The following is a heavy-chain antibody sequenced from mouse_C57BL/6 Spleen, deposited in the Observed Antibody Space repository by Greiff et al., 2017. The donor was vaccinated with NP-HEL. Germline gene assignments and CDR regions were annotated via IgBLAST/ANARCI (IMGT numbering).Heavy chain of an antibody. CDR1: GYAFSSSW. D-gene: IGHD1-1*01. CDR3: ARLGYYGSIWYFDV. V-gene: IGHV1-82*01. CDR2: IYPGDGDT. Sequence: QVQLQQSGPELVKPGASVKISCKASGYAFSSSWMNWVKQRPGKGLEWIGRIYPGDGDTNYIGKFKGKATLTADKSSSTAYMQLSSLTSEDSAVYFCARLGYYGSIWYFDVWGTGTTVTVSS. J-gene: IGHJ1*03.